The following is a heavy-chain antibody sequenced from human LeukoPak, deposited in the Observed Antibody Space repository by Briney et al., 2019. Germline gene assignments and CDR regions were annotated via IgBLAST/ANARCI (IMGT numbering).Heavy chain of an antibody. J-gene: IGHJ4*02. CDR2: INWDGGST. CDR1: GLMFDDYT. CDR3: ATGDEDSPMNFYH. D-gene: IGHD5-18*01. Sequence: GGSLRLSCVASGLMFDDYTMHWVRQAPGKGLQWVSLINWDGGSTYYDASVKGRFTVSRDNSKNSLYLNSLRTEDTAFYYCATGDEDSPMNFYHWGQGTLVTVSS. V-gene: IGHV3-43*01.